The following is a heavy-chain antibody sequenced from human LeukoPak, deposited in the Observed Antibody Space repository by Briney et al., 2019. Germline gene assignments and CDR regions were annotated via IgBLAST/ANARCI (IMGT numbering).Heavy chain of an antibody. CDR3: ARDLAWGAFDY. J-gene: IGHJ4*02. CDR1: GFTFSSYW. CDR2: ISPRGGGT. D-gene: IGHD7-27*01. Sequence: AGGSLRLSCAASGFTFSSYWMSWVRQAPGKGLEWLSGISPRGGGTYYADSVKGRFTISRDDSKNTLSLQMNSLRVEDTAVYYCARDLAWGAFDYWGQGTLVTVSS. V-gene: IGHV3-23*01.